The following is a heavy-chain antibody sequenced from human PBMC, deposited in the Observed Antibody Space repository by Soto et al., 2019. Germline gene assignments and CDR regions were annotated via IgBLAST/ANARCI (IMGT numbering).Heavy chain of an antibody. D-gene: IGHD6-19*01. CDR1: GFTFSSNY. Sequence: GGSLRLFCSASGFTFSSNYMSWVRQAPGKGLEWVSAISGSGGSTYYADSVKGRFTISRDNSKNTLYLQMNSLIAEDTAVYYCAKDASSGGPDYWGQGTLVTVSS. CDR3: AKDASSGGPDY. J-gene: IGHJ4*02. CDR2: ISGSGGST. V-gene: IGHV3-23*01.